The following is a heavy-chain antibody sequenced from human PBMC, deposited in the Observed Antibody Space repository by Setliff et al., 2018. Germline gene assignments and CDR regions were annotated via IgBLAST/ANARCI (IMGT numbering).Heavy chain of an antibody. CDR3: VREYSGGGLT. CDR1: GYTFTSYG. CDR2: ISVYNGNT. V-gene: IGHV1-18*01. D-gene: IGHD1-26*01. J-gene: IGHJ3*01. Sequence: GASVKVSCKASGYTFTSYGFSWVRQAPGQGLERMGRISVYNGNTNYGQKYQGRVAMTTDTSTNTVYMELRSLRSDDTAVYFCVREYSGGGLTWGQGTMVTVSS.